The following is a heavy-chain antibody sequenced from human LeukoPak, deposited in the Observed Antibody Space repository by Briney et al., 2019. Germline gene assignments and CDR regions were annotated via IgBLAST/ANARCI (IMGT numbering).Heavy chain of an antibody. V-gene: IGHV3-23*01. J-gene: IGHJ3*02. CDR2: ISGSGGST. CDR1: GFTFSSYS. D-gene: IGHD3-10*01. Sequence: GGSLRLSCAASGFTFSSYSMNWVRQAPGKGLECVSGISGSGGSTYYADSVKGRFTISRDNSKNTLYLEMNNLRAEDTAVYYCTKRMIQGVPDAFDIWGQGTMVTVSS. CDR3: TKRMIQGVPDAFDI.